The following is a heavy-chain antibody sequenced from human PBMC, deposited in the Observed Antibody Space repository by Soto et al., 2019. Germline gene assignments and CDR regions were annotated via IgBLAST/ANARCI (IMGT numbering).Heavy chain of an antibody. Sequence: SETLSLTCAVYGGSFSGYYWSWIRQPPGKGLEWIGEINHSGSTNYNPSLKSRVTISVDTSKNQFSLKLSSVTAADTAVYYCARQRVGATSGARYFDFWGPGNLVTVSS. CDR1: GGSFSGYY. CDR3: ARQRVGATSGARYFDF. V-gene: IGHV4-34*01. J-gene: IGHJ4*02. CDR2: INHSGST. D-gene: IGHD1-26*01.